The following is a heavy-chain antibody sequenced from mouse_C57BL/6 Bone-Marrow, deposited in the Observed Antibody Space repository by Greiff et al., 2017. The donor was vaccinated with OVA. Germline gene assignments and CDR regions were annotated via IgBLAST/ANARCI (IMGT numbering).Heavy chain of an antibody. V-gene: IGHV14-2*01. CDR2: IDTEDGET. CDR3: TRWDYDYDKDY. Sequence: VQLQQSGAELVKPGASVKLSCTASGFNIKDYYMHWVKQRTEQGLEWIGRIDTEDGETKYAPKFQGKATITADKSANTAYLQISSLTSEDTAVYSCTRWDYDYDKDYWGTGTTLTVSS. CDR1: GFNIKDYY. J-gene: IGHJ2*01. D-gene: IGHD2-4*01.